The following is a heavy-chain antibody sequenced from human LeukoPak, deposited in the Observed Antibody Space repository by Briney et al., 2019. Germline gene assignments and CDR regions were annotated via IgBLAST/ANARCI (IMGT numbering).Heavy chain of an antibody. CDR3: ARDLVYCSSTSCYSLDY. V-gene: IGHV4-38-2*02. Sequence: PSETLSLTCTVSDYSVSSAFYWGWVRQPPGKGLEWIGSIYHSGSTYYNPSLKSRVTMSVDTSKNQFSLKLSSVTAADTAVYYCARDLVYCSSTSCYSLDYWGQGTLVTVSS. D-gene: IGHD2-2*01. CDR2: IYHSGST. CDR1: DYSVSSAFY. J-gene: IGHJ4*02.